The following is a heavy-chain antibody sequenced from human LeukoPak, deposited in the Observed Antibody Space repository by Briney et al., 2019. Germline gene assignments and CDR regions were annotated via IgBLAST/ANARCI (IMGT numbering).Heavy chain of an antibody. CDR1: GFTFSSYG. V-gene: IGHV3-30*18. CDR3: AKDLSGAMATDYYYYYGMDV. D-gene: IGHD5-18*01. J-gene: IGHJ6*04. CDR2: ISYDGSNK. Sequence: PGRSLRLSCAASGFTFSSYGMHWVRRAPGKGLEWVAVISYDGSNKYYADSVKGRFTISRDNSKDTLYLQMNSLRAEDTAVYYCAKDLSGAMATDYYYYYGMDVWGKGTTVTVSS.